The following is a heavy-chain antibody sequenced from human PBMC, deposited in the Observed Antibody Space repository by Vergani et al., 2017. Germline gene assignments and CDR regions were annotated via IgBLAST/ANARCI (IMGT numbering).Heavy chain of an antibody. Sequence: EVQLVESGGALVQPGGPLRLPCIGSGFTFSDYWMSGVGQAPGKGLEFVASIHLDGSAENYVDSVKGRFTISRDNAKNSVILQMNNLRAEDTAMYYCARDVPGGLSDFDYWGQGTLVTVSS. J-gene: IGHJ4*02. V-gene: IGHV3-7*01. CDR1: GFTFSDYW. CDR3: ARDVPGGLSDFDY. D-gene: IGHD2/OR15-2a*01. CDR2: IHLDGSAE.